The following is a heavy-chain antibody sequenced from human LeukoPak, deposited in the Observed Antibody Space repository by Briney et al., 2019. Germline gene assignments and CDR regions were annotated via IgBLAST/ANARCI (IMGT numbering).Heavy chain of an antibody. CDR2: IIPIFGTA. CDR1: GYTFDNYA. CDR3: ARDRDSSVSGLFN. J-gene: IGHJ4*02. V-gene: IGHV1-69*13. D-gene: IGHD6-25*01. Sequence: VASVKVSCKTSGYTFDNYAINWVRQAPGQGLEWMGGIIPIFGTANYAQKFQGRVTITADESTSTAYMELSSLRSEDTAVYYCARDRDSSVSGLFNWGQGTLVTVSS.